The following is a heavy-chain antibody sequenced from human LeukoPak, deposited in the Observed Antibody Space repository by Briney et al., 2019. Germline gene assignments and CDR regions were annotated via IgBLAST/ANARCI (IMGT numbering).Heavy chain of an antibody. Sequence: RGSLTLSCAVSGFTLSIYSMNWVRQAPGKGLEWVSSISSSSSHLYYADSVKGRFTISRDNSKNSLYLQMNSLRAEDTAVYYCAREAWFDPWGQGTLVTVSS. CDR1: GFTLSIYS. CDR2: ISSSSSHL. J-gene: IGHJ5*02. V-gene: IGHV3-21*01. CDR3: AREAWFDP.